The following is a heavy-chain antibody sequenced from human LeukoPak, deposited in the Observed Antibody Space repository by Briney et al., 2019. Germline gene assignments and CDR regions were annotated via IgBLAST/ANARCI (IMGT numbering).Heavy chain of an antibody. D-gene: IGHD1-26*01. CDR1: GGSMSNYY. V-gene: IGHV4-59*05. Sequence: SETLSLTCTVSGGSMSNYYWNWIRQPPGKGLEWIGSIYYSGNTYYNPSLKSRVTISVDTSKNQFSLKLTSVTAADTAVYYCAHFKGGSFDFWGQGTMVTVSS. J-gene: IGHJ3*01. CDR2: IYYSGNT. CDR3: AHFKGGSFDF.